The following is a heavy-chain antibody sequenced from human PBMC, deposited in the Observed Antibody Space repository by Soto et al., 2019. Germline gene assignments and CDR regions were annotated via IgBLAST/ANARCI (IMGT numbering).Heavy chain of an antibody. D-gene: IGHD6-13*01. Sequence: PSETLSLTCTVPGGSISSGGYYWSWIRQHPGKGLEWIGYIYYSGSTYYNPSLKSRVTISVDTSKNQFSLKLSSVTAADTAVYYCARGKGYSSSWAHMDVWGQGTTVTVSS. V-gene: IGHV4-31*03. CDR1: GGSISSGGYY. J-gene: IGHJ6*02. CDR2: IYYSGST. CDR3: ARGKGYSSSWAHMDV.